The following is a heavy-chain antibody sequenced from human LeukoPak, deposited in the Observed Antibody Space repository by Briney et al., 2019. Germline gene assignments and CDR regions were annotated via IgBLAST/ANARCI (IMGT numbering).Heavy chain of an antibody. V-gene: IGHV4-38-2*01. Sequence: SETPSLTCAVSGYSISSGYYWGWIRQPPGKGLEWIGSFYHSGSTYYNPSLKSRVTISVDTSKNQFSLKLSSVTAADTAVYYCARAPTGGYDYWGQGTLVTVSS. J-gene: IGHJ4*02. CDR2: FYHSGST. CDR3: ARAPTGGYDY. CDR1: GYSISSGYY. D-gene: IGHD7-27*01.